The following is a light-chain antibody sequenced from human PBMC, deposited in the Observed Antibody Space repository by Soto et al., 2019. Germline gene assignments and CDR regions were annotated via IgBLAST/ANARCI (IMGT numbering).Light chain of an antibody. V-gene: IGLV1-51*01. J-gene: IGLJ1*01. CDR2: DDN. Sequence: QSVMTQPPSVSAAPGQKVTISCSGSSSNIGGNSVSWYQQLPGTAPKLLIYDDNKRPSGIPDRFSGSKSGTSATLGITGLQTGYEADYYCGSWDSSLSAYVFGTGTKLTVL. CDR1: SSNIGGNS. CDR3: GSWDSSLSAYV.